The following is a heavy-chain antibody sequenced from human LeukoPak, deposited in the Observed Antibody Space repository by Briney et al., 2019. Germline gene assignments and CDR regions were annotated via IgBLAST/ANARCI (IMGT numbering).Heavy chain of an antibody. CDR1: GFTVSTNC. J-gene: IGHJ4*02. CDR2: IYSGGTT. V-gene: IGHV3-53*04. CDR3: ARVDTVMAYYFDL. D-gene: IGHD5-18*01. Sequence: GGSLRLSCAASGFTVSTNCMTWVRQAPGKGLELVSTIYSGGTTYYADSVMGRFTINRHNSRNTLYLQMNSLRAEDTAVYYCARVDTVMAYYFDLWGQGTLVTVSS.